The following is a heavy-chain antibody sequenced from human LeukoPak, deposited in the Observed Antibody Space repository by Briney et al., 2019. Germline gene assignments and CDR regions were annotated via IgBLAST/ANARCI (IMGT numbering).Heavy chain of an antibody. V-gene: IGHV4-59*01. CDR2: IYYSGST. D-gene: IGHD3-22*01. CDR1: VGSISSYY. J-gene: IGHJ5*02. Sequence: SETLSLTCTVSVGSISSYYWSWMRQPPGKGLEWIGYIYYSGSTNYNPSLKSRVTISVDTSKNQFSLKLSSVTAADTAVYYCARVKRVVITKDLWFDPWGQGTLVTVSS. CDR3: ARVKRVVITKDLWFDP.